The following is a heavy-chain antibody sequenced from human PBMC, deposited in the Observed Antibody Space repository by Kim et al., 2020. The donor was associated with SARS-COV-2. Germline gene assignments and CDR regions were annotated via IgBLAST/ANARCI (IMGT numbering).Heavy chain of an antibody. V-gene: IGHV3-30*18. CDR2: ISSDGSNK. D-gene: IGHD3-3*01. CDR3: AKGSITIFGVVITDNWFDP. J-gene: IGHJ5*02. CDR1: GFTFSSYG. Sequence: GGSLRLSCAASGFTFSSYGMHWVRQAPGKGLEWVAVISSDGSNKYYADSVKGRFTISRDNSKNTLYLQMNSLRAEDTAVYYCAKGSITIFGVVITDNWFDPWGQGTLVTVSS.